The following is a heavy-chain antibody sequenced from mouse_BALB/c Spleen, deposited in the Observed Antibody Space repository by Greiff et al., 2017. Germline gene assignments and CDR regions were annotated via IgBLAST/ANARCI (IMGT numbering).Heavy chain of an antibody. Sequence: QVQLKQSGPELVKPGASVKMSCKASGYTFTDYVISWVKQRTGQGLEWIGEIYPGSGSTYYNEKFKGKATLTADKSSNTAYMQLSSLTSEDSAVYFCARSGGYDWFAYWGQGTLVTVSA. D-gene: IGHD2-2*01. CDR1: GYTFTDYV. CDR3: ARSGGYDWFAY. J-gene: IGHJ3*01. CDR2: IYPGSGST. V-gene: IGHV1-77*01.